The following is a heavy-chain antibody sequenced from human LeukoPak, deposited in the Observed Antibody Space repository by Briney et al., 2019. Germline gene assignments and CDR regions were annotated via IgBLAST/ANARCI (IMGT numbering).Heavy chain of an antibody. J-gene: IGHJ3*02. CDR1: GFSFEDYG. CDR3: ARDRESCGGDCYSSNDAFDI. Sequence: GGSLRLSCAASGFSFEDYGMSWVRQAPGKGLEWVSCINWNGGSTGYGDSVKGRFTISRDNAKNCLYLQMNSLRAEDTALYYCARDRESCGGDCYSSNDAFDIWGQGTKVTVSS. D-gene: IGHD2-21*02. CDR2: INWNGGST. V-gene: IGHV3-20*04.